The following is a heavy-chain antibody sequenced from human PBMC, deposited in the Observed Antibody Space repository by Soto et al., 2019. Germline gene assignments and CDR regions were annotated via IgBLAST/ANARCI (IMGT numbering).Heavy chain of an antibody. Sequence: GGSLRLSCAASAFTFSSYGMHWVRQAPGKGLEWVAVISYDGSNKYYADSVKGRFTISRDNSKNTLYLQMNSLRAEDTAVYYCAKMMKVRFLEWLLGGMDVWGQGTTVTVSS. V-gene: IGHV3-30*18. J-gene: IGHJ6*02. CDR2: ISYDGSNK. CDR3: AKMMKVRFLEWLLGGMDV. D-gene: IGHD3-3*01. CDR1: AFTFSSYG.